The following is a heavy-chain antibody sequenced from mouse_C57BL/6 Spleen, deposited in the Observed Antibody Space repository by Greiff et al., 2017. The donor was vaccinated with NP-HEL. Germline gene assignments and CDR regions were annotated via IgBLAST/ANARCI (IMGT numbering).Heavy chain of an antibody. CDR3: ARLRGNWDYYDY. CDR1: GFTFSDYG. D-gene: IGHD4-1*01. Sequence: EVQLVESGGGLVKPGGSLKLSCAASGFTFSDYGMHWVRQAPEKGLEWVAYISSGSSTIYYADTVKGRFTISRDHAKNTLFLQTTGLRSEDTAMYYCARLRGNWDYYDYWGQGTTLTVSS. CDR2: ISSGSSTI. J-gene: IGHJ2*01. V-gene: IGHV5-17*01.